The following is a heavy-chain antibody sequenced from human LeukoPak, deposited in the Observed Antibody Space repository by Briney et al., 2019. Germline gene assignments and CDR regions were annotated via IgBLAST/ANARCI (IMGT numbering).Heavy chain of an antibody. J-gene: IGHJ3*02. D-gene: IGHD4-17*01. V-gene: IGHV3-66*03. Sequence: PGGSLRLSCTVSGFTVSSNSMSWVRQAPGKGLEWVSFIYSDNTHYSDSVKGRFTISRDNSKNTLYLQMNSLRAEDTAVYYCAKDPGYGDYEDAFDIWGQGTMVTVSS. CDR3: AKDPGYGDYEDAFDI. CDR1: GFTVSSNS. CDR2: IYSDNT.